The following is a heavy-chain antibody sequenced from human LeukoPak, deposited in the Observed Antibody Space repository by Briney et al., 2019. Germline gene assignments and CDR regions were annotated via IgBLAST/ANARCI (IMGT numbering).Heavy chain of an antibody. V-gene: IGHV3-33*01. CDR2: IWYDGSNK. CDR1: GLTFSSYG. J-gene: IGHJ4*02. CDR3: ARGGYYDSSGYYSFDY. D-gene: IGHD3-22*01. Sequence: PGGSLRLSCAASGLTFSSYGMHWVRQAPGKGLEWVAVIWYDGSNKYYADSVKGRFTISRDNSKNTLYLQMNSLRAEDTAVYYCARGGYYDSSGYYSFDYWGQGTLVTVSS.